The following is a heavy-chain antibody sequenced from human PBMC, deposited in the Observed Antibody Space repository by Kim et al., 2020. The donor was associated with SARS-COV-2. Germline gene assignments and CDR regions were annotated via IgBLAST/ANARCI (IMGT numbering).Heavy chain of an antibody. CDR2: ISASGGSS. Sequence: GGSLRLSCAASGFTFSKYAMNWVRQAPGKGLQWVSVISASGGSSNYADSVKGRFTISRDNSKNTIYLQMYSLRAEDTAVYYCAKDPERGKMATIYSRYFDSWGQGTLVTVSS. V-gene: IGHV3-23*01. CDR3: AKDPERGKMATIYSRYFDS. J-gene: IGHJ4*02. CDR1: GFTFSKYA. D-gene: IGHD5-12*01.